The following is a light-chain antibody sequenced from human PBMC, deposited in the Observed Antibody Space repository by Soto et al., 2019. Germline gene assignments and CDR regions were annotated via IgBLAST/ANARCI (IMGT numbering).Light chain of an antibody. Sequence: VLTQPPSVPGAPGQTVTISCTGSGSNIGAGYGVQWYQQLPGTAPRLLIYGSDDRPSGVPDRFSASVSGNSASLAITGLQTEDEAVYYCQSYDSTLSDVFGPGTKVTV. J-gene: IGLJ1*01. CDR2: GSD. CDR3: QSYDSTLSDV. CDR1: GSNIGAGYG. V-gene: IGLV1-40*01.